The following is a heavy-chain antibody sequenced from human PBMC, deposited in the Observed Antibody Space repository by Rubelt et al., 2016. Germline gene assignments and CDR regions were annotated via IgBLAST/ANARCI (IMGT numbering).Heavy chain of an antibody. D-gene: IGHD2-21*02. J-gene: IGHJ4*02. CDR1: GFTFSSYG. CDR2: ISYDGSNK. V-gene: IGHV3-30*18. CDR3: AKGRRRAYCGGDCYGYFDY. Sequence: VQLVESGGGLVQPGGSLRLSCAASGFTFSSYGMHWVRQAPGKGLEWVAVISYDGSNKYYADSVKGRFTISRDNSKNTLYLQMNSLRAEDTAVYYCAKGRRRAYCGGDCYGYFDYWGQGTLVTVSS.